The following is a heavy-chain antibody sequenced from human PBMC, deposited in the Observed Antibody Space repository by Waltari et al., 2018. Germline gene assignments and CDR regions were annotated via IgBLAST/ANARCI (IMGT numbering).Heavy chain of an antibody. J-gene: IGHJ2*01. D-gene: IGHD2-15*01. Sequence: QLQLQESGPGLVKPSETLSLTCTVSGGSISSSSYYWGWIRQPPGKGLEWIGSIYYSGGNYSNPSLKSRVTISLDTSKNQFSLKLGSVTAADTAVYYCASPDRRVVAATFWYFDLWGRGTLVTVSS. CDR1: GGSISSSSYY. V-gene: IGHV4-39*01. CDR2: IYYSGGN. CDR3: ASPDRRVVAATFWYFDL.